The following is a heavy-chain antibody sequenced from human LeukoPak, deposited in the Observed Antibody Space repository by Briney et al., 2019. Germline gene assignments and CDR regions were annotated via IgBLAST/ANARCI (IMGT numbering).Heavy chain of an antibody. V-gene: IGHV3-23*01. D-gene: IGHD3-10*01. CDR1: GFTFSSYA. J-gene: IGHJ2*01. CDR3: AKVLLWFGELNWYFDL. Sequence: GGSLRLSCAASGFTFSSYAMSWVRQASGKRLECVSAISGSGGSTYYAVSVKGRFTISRDNSKNTLYLQMNSLRAEDTAVYYCAKVLLWFGELNWYFDLWGRGTLVTVSS. CDR2: ISGSGGST.